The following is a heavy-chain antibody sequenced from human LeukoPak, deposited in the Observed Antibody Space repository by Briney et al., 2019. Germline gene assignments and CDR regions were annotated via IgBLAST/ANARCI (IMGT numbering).Heavy chain of an antibody. Sequence: SETLSLTCAVYGVSFSAYYWSWIRQPPGKGPEWSGEINHSGSTNYNPSLKSRVTISVDTSKNQFSLKLNSVTAADPAVYYCASAENGLFDYWGQGTLVTVSS. CDR1: GVSFSAYY. D-gene: IGHD1-14*01. J-gene: IGHJ4*02. CDR3: ASAENGLFDY. CDR2: INHSGST. V-gene: IGHV4-34*01.